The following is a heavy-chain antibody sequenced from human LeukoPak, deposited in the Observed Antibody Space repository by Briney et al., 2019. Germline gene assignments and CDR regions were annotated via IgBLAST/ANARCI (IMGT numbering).Heavy chain of an antibody. Sequence: SETLSPTCTVSGGSISSYYWSWIRQPPGKGLEWIGYIYYSGSTNYNPSLKSRVTISVDTSKNQFSLKLSSVTAADTAVYYCARSYSSGWYAGVHDYWGQGTLVTVSS. D-gene: IGHD6-19*01. J-gene: IGHJ4*02. CDR2: IYYSGST. V-gene: IGHV4-59*01. CDR3: ARSYSSGWYAGVHDY. CDR1: GGSISSYY.